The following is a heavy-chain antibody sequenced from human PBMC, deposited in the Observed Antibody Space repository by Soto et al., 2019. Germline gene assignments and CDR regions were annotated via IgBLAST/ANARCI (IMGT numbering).Heavy chain of an antibody. D-gene: IGHD2-15*01. V-gene: IGHV3-48*02. J-gene: IGHJ6*02. CDR3: ARIKLVDFFFINVDVYDMDV. CDR2: ISSDSRYI. CDR1: GFTLSNYA. Sequence: EVQLVESGGGLVQPGWSLRLSCAASGFTLSNYAVNWVRQAPGKGLEWVSYISSDSRYIYHGDSVKGRFTISRDNARNSVYLQMNSLRDEDTAVYYCARIKLVDFFFINVDVYDMDVWGQGTPVTVSS.